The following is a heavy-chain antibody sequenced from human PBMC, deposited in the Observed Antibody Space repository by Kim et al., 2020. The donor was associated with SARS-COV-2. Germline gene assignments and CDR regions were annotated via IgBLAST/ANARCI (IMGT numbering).Heavy chain of an antibody. V-gene: IGHV4-34*01. J-gene: IGHJ4*02. CDR3: ARKITSWYSPFDY. D-gene: IGHD6-13*01. Sequence: YNPYLKSRVTISTNTSKNKFSLDLSSVTAADTAVYYCARKITSWYSPFDYWGQGTLVTVSS.